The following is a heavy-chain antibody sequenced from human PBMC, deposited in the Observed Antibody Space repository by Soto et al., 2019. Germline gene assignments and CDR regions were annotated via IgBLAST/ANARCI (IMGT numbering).Heavy chain of an antibody. V-gene: IGHV3-33*01. D-gene: IGHD6-19*01. Sequence: GGSLRLSCAASGFTFSSYGMHWVRQAPGKGLEWVAVIWYDGSNKYYADSVKGRFTISRDNSKNTLYLQMNSLRAEDTAVYYCARAKGSGWTGNWFDPWGQGTLVTSPQ. CDR3: ARAKGSGWTGNWFDP. CDR2: IWYDGSNK. CDR1: GFTFSSYG. J-gene: IGHJ5*02.